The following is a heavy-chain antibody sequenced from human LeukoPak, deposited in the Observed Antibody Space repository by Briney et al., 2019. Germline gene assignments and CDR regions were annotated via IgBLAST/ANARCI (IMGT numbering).Heavy chain of an antibody. CDR1: GGSISSYY. J-gene: IGHJ4*02. CDR2: IYYSGST. V-gene: IGHV4-59*01. Sequence: SETLSLTCTVSGGSISSYYWSWIRQPPGKGLEWIGYIYYSGSTNYNPSLKSRVTISVDTSKNQFSLKLSSVTAADTAVYYCAREPLGVSGRRQGFDYWGQGTLVTVSS. D-gene: IGHD2-8*02. CDR3: AREPLGVSGRRQGFDY.